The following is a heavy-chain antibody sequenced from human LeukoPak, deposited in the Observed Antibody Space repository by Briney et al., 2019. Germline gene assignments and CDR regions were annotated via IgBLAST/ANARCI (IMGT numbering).Heavy chain of an antibody. CDR2: INEDGGEK. V-gene: IGHV3-7*02. CDR1: GFTFSTHW. J-gene: IGHJ4*02. D-gene: IGHD3-22*01. CDR3: ARIYYDSSGYRLFDY. Sequence: GGSLRLSCAASGFTFSTHWMSWVRQAPGKGLEWVANINEDGGEKYYVDSVKGRFTISRDNAKNSLYLQMNSLRAEDTALYYCARIYYDSSGYRLFDYWGQGTLVTVSS.